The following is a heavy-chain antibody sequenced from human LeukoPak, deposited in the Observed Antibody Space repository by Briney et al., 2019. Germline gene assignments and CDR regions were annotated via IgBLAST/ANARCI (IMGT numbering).Heavy chain of an antibody. CDR1: GFTVSSNY. CDR3: ARTSDYYYYGMDV. V-gene: IGHV3-53*01. Sequence: GGSLRLSCAASGFTVSSNYMSWVRHAPGKGREWVSVIYSGGSTYYADSVKGRFTISRDNSKNTLYLQMNSLRAEDTAVYYCARTSDYYYYGMDVWGKGTTVTVSS. CDR2: IYSGGST. J-gene: IGHJ6*04.